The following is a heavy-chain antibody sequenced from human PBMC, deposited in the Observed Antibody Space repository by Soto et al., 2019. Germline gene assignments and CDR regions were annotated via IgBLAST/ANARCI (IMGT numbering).Heavy chain of an antibody. J-gene: IGHJ5*02. CDR2: IYYSGST. V-gene: IGHV4-59*01. D-gene: IGHD5-18*01. CDR3: AREVIQLGINWFDP. CDR1: GGSISSYY. Sequence: PSETLSLTCTVSGGSISSYYWSWIRQPPGKGLEWIGYIYYSGSTNYNPSLKSRVTISVDTSKNQFPLKLSSVPAADTAVYYCAREVIQLGINWFDPWGQGTLVTVSS.